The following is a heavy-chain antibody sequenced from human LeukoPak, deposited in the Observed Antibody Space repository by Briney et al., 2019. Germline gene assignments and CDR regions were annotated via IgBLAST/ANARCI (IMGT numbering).Heavy chain of an antibody. CDR3: ATAHGRYCSSTSCSRRRFFDL. CDR2: INHSGST. CDR1: GGSFSGYY. D-gene: IGHD2-2*01. V-gene: IGHV4-34*01. Sequence: SETLSLTCAVYGGSFSGYYWSWIRQPPGRGLEWIGEINHSGSTNYNPSLKSRVTISVDTSKNRFSLRLSSVTAADTAVYYCATAHGRYCSSTSCSRRRFFDLWGRDTLVTVSS. J-gene: IGHJ2*01.